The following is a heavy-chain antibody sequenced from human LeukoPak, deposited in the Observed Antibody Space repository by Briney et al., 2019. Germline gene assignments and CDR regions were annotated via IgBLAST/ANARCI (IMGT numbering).Heavy chain of an antibody. Sequence: PGGSLRLSCAASGFTFNSYYMNWVRHSSGKGLEWVASIKPDGSDKFYADSVKGRFTISRDNSKNTLYLQMNSLRAEDTAVYYCAKGTTVTTDYFDYWGQGTLVTVSS. CDR2: IKPDGSDK. D-gene: IGHD4-17*01. CDR1: GFTFNSYY. V-gene: IGHV3-7*03. J-gene: IGHJ4*02. CDR3: AKGTTVTTDYFDY.